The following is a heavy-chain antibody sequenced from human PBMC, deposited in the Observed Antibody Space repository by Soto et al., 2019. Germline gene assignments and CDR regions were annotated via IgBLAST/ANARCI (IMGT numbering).Heavy chain of an antibody. CDR2: ILYDGSAE. Sequence: GGSLRLSCAAAGFTFTSYDMHWVRQAPGKGLEWMALILYDGSAEYYADSAKGRFTISRDNSKSTLYLQMNSLRAEDTAVYYCARSRDGYSFYFYYGMDVWGQGTTVTVSS. CDR3: ARSRDGYSFYFYYGMDV. V-gene: IGHV3-30*03. CDR1: GFTFTSYD. D-gene: IGHD4-4*01. J-gene: IGHJ6*02.